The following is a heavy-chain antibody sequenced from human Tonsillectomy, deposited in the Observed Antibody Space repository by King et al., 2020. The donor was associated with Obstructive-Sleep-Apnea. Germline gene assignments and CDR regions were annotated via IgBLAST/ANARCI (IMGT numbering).Heavy chain of an antibody. Sequence: VQLQESGPGLVKPSETLSLTCTVSDYSISSGYYGAWIRQPPGKGLEWIGSIYHSGSTFCNSSLKSRVTISLDTSKNQFSLNLNSVTAADTAVYYCARASVTGTPTPYFDFWGQGTLVTVSS. CDR3: ARASVTGTPTPYFDF. CDR2: IYHSGST. V-gene: IGHV4-38-2*02. D-gene: IGHD1-20*01. J-gene: IGHJ4*02. CDR1: DYSISSGYY.